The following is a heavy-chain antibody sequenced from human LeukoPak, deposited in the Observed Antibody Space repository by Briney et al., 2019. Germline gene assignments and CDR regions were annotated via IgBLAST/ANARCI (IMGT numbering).Heavy chain of an antibody. Sequence: ASVKVSCKASGYTFTSYGISWVRQAPGQGLEWMGWISAYNGNTNYAQKLQGRVTMTRNTSISTAYMELSSLRSEDTAVYYCARGSGYSYGYTAYPDYWGQGTLVTVSS. CDR2: ISAYNGNT. D-gene: IGHD5-18*01. J-gene: IGHJ4*02. V-gene: IGHV1-18*01. CDR3: ARGSGYSYGYTAYPDY. CDR1: GYTFTSYG.